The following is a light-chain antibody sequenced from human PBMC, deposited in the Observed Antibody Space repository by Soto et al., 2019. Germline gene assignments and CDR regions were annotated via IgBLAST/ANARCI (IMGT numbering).Light chain of an antibody. CDR2: EVT. V-gene: IGLV2-14*01. Sequence: QSALTQPASVSGSPGQSITISCTGTSSVVGAYNYVSWYQHHPGKVPKLLIYEVTNRPSGVSDRFSGSKSGNTASLTISGLQAEDEADYYCSSKRDSSTLFVFGTGTKVTVL. CDR1: SSVVGAYNY. J-gene: IGLJ1*01. CDR3: SSKRDSSTLFV.